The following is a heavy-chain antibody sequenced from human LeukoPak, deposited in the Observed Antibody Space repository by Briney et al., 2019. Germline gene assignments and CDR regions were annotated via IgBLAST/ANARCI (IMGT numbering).Heavy chain of an antibody. CDR1: GYTFTGYY. D-gene: IGHD2-2*01. J-gene: IGHJ4*02. V-gene: IGHV1-2*02. CDR2: INPNSGGT. CDR3: ARAIALYCSSTSCLFDY. Sequence: ASVKVSCKASGYTFTGYYMHWVRQAPGQGLEWMAWINPNSGGTYYAQNFHDRITMTRDTSISTAYMELSRLRADDTARYYCARAIALYCSSTSCLFDYWGRGTRVSVP.